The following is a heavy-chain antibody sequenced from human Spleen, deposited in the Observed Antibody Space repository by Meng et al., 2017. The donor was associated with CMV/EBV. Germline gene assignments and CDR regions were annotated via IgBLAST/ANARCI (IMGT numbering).Heavy chain of an antibody. V-gene: IGHV3-33*02. CDR3: AKGECTRNTSFRYFDG. CDR1: GCTLSSFG. CDR2: LHHYGKTS. Sequence: GGSLRHTCAASGCTLSSFGMYWVREAPGKGLEWVADLHHYGKTSFYAESVHGRFIISRDTSTNTVFLQLDILRAEDTAVYFCAKGECTRNTSFRYFDGWGRGTLVTVSS. D-gene: IGHD2-2*01. J-gene: IGHJ2*01.